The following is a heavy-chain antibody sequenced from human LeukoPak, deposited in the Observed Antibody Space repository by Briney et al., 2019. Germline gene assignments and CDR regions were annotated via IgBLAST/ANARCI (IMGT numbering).Heavy chain of an antibody. CDR3: ARRGDYFDY. CDR1: GGSISTYY. D-gene: IGHD3-16*01. CDR2: IYSSGST. J-gene: IGHJ4*02. Sequence: SETLSLTCTVSGGSISTYYWSWFRQPAGKGLEWIGRIYSSGSTNYNPSLKSRVIMSVDTSKNQFPLKLSSVTAADTAVYYCARRGDYFDYWGQGTLVTVSS. V-gene: IGHV4-4*07.